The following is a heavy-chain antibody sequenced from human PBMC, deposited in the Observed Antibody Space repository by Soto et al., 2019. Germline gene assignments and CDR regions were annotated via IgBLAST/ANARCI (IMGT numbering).Heavy chain of an antibody. CDR2: IYHSGST. CDR1: GYSISSGYY. J-gene: IGHJ4*02. D-gene: IGHD3-22*01. V-gene: IGHV4-38-2*01. CDR3: ARAPPSSYSPYFDY. Sequence: PSETLSLTCAVSGYSISSGYYWGWIRQPPGKGLEWIGSIYHSGSTYYNPSLKSRVTISVNTSKNQFSLKLSSVTAADTAVYYCARAPPSSYSPYFDYWGQGTLVTVSS.